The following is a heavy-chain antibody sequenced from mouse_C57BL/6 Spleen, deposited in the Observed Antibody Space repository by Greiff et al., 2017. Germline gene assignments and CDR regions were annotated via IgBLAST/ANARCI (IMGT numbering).Heavy chain of an antibody. CDR3: ASGSDDGYDWYFDG. V-gene: IGHV1-59*01. CDR1: GYTFTSYW. CDR2: IDPSDSYT. J-gene: IGHJ1*03. D-gene: IGHD2-3*01. Sequence: QVQLQQPGAELVRPGTSVKLSCKASGYTFTSYWMHWVKQRPGQGLEWIGVIDPSDSYTNYNQKFKGKATLTVDTSSSTAYMQLSSLTSEDSAVDYCASGSDDGYDWYFDGWGTGTTVTVAS.